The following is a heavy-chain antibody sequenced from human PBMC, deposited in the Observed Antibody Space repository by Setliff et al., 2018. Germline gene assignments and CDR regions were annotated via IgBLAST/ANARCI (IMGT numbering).Heavy chain of an antibody. D-gene: IGHD3-16*01. CDR3: ARDRVWGTLDAFDI. Sequence: GASVKVSCKASGYTLSKYYMHWVRQAPGQGLEWMGIINPSGGLTKYAQKFQGRVTMTSDTSISTAYMDLSRLRSDDTAVYYCARDRVWGTLDAFDIWGQGTMVTVSS. V-gene: IGHV1-46*01. J-gene: IGHJ3*02. CDR1: GYTLSKYY. CDR2: INPSGGLT.